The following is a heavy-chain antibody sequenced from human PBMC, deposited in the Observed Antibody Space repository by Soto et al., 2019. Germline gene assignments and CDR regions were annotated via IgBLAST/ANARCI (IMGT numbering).Heavy chain of an antibody. D-gene: IGHD3-10*01. CDR2: ISGSGGST. J-gene: IGHJ4*02. CDR3: AKDVPGNSGSYYNVFDY. V-gene: IGHV3-23*01. Sequence: PGGSLRLSCAASGFTFSSYGMHWVRQSPGKGLEWVSAISGSGGSTYYADSVKGRFTISRDNSKNTLYLQMNSLRAEDTAVYYCAKDVPGNSGSYYNVFDYWGQGTLVTVSS. CDR1: GFTFSSYG.